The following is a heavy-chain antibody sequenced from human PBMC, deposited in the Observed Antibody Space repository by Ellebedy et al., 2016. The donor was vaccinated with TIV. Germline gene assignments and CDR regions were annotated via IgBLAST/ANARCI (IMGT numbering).Heavy chain of an antibody. D-gene: IGHD3-10*01. Sequence: MPSETLSLTCTVSGGSISSYYWSWIRQPAGKGLEWIGRISTSGSTNYNPSLKSRVAMSVDTSKNQFSLKLSSGTAADTAVYYCARGYYYANYFDYWGQGTLVTVSS. CDR1: GGSISSYY. V-gene: IGHV4-4*07. CDR2: ISTSGST. CDR3: ARGYYYANYFDY. J-gene: IGHJ4*02.